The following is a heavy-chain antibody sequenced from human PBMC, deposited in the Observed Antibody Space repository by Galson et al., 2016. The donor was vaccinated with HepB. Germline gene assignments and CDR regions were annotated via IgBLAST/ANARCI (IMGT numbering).Heavy chain of an antibody. CDR1: GISSDEYA. Sequence: SLRLPCAASGISSDEYAMHRVRHAPGKGPEWVSGIRWDTNSIAYADYVKGRFTISRDNAKNSLYLQMNSLRPEDTAFYYCARACGGGYTNGWGGWFDPWGQGTLVIVSS. V-gene: IGHV3-9*02. CDR3: ARACGGGYTNGWGGWFDP. J-gene: IGHJ5*02. CDR2: IRWDTNSI. D-gene: IGHD5-12*01.